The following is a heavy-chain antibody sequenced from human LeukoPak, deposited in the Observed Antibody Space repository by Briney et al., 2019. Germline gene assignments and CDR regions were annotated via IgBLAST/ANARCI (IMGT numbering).Heavy chain of an antibody. CDR2: IWYDGSNK. D-gene: IGHD2-21*01. CDR1: GFTFSSYG. V-gene: IGHV3-33*01. CDR3: ASSVMGSAGIDY. Sequence: PGRSLRLSCAVSGFTFSSYGMHWVRQAPGKGLEWVAVIWYDGSNKYYANSVKGRFTISRDNSKNTLYLQMNSLRAEDTAVYYCASSVMGSAGIDYWGQGTLVTVSS. J-gene: IGHJ4*02.